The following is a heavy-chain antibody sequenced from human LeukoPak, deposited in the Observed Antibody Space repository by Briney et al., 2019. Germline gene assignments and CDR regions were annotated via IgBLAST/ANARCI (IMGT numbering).Heavy chain of an antibody. J-gene: IGHJ4*02. V-gene: IGHV4-34*01. D-gene: IGHD3-9*01. CDR1: GGSFSGYY. CDR2: INHSGST. CDR3: ARGGILTGYYPLDY. Sequence: SETLSLTCAVYGGSFSGYYWSWIRQPPGKGLEWIGEINHSGSTNYNPSHKSRVTISVDTSKNQFSLKLSSVAAADTAVYYCARGGILTGYYPLDYWGQGTLVTVSS.